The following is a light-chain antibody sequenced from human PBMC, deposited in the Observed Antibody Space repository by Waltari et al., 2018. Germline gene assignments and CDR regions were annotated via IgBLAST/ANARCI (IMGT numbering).Light chain of an antibody. J-gene: IGLJ1*01. CDR2: EVN. Sequence: QSALTQPPSASGSPGRSATISCTGTNSAVGRYNYVAWYQQHPGKAPKLIIYEVNKRPSGVPGRFSGSKSGNTASLTVSGLQAEDEADYYCYSYAGSNNFVFGTGTKVTVL. CDR1: NSAVGRYNY. V-gene: IGLV2-8*01. CDR3: YSYAGSNNFV.